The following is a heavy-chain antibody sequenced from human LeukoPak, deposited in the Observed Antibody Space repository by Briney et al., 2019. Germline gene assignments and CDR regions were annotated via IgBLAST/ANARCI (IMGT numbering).Heavy chain of an antibody. V-gene: IGHV3-30*18. CDR2: IPYDGFNP. D-gene: IGHD6-13*01. CDR3: AQVKEMNSRSSYYFDY. Sequence: PGGSLRLSCAASGLTFSNYGMNWVRQAPGKGLEWVAVIPYDGFNPYYADSVKGRFTISRDNSKNTLWLQMNSLRAEDTAVYYCAQVKEMNSRSSYYFDYWGQGTLVTVSS. CDR1: GLTFSNYG. J-gene: IGHJ4*02.